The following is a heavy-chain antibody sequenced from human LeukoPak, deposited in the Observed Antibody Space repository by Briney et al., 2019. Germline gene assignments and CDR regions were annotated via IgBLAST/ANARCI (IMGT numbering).Heavy chain of an antibody. Sequence: SGGSLRLSCATSGITFSNYWMHWVRQAPGKGLVWVSHIIQDGSATFYADSVKGRFTISRDNAMNTVYLQMNSLTAEDTAVYYCATDDYRGLGYWGQGTLVTVSS. CDR3: ATDDYRGLGY. CDR1: GITFSNYW. D-gene: IGHD3-16*01. J-gene: IGHJ4*02. V-gene: IGHV3-74*01. CDR2: IIQDGSAT.